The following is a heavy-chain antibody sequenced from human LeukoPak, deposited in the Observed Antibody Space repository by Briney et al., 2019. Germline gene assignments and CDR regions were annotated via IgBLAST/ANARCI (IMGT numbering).Heavy chain of an antibody. CDR2: ISYDGSNK. D-gene: IGHD2-2*01. CDR3: ARADCSSTSCYRTDAFDI. V-gene: IGHV3-30-3*01. Sequence: GGSLRLSCTASGFTFSSYAMNWVRQAPGKGLEWVAVISYDGSNKYYADSVKGRFTISRDNSKNTLYLQMNSLRAEDTAVYYCARADCSSTSCYRTDAFDIWGQGTMVTVSS. J-gene: IGHJ3*02. CDR1: GFTFSSYA.